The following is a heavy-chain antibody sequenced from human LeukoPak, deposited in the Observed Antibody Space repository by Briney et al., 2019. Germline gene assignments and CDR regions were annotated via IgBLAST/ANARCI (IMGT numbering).Heavy chain of an antibody. Sequence: SETLSLTCTVSGGSISSSSYYWGWIRQPPGKGLEWIGSIYYSGSTYYNPSLKSRVTISVDTSKNQFSLKPSSVTAADTAVYYCARIWYSPQRGGGWFDPWGQGTLVTVSS. V-gene: IGHV4-39*01. CDR3: ARIWYSPQRGGGWFDP. CDR1: GGSISSSSYY. D-gene: IGHD1-1*01. CDR2: IYYSGST. J-gene: IGHJ5*02.